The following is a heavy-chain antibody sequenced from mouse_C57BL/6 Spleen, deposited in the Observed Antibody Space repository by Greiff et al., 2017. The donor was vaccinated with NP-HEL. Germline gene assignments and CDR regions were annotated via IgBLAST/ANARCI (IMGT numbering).Heavy chain of an antibody. CDR2: IDPSDSYT. V-gene: IGHV1-69*01. CDR1: GYTFTSYW. J-gene: IGHJ2*01. CDR3: ARGDYGSSYRNYFDY. Sequence: QVQLQQPGAELVMPGASVKLSCKASGYTFTSYWMHWVKQRPGQGLEWIGEIDPSDSYTNYNQKFKGKSTLTVDKSSSTAYMQLSSLTSEDSAVYYCARGDYGSSYRNYFDYWGQGTTLTVSS. D-gene: IGHD1-1*01.